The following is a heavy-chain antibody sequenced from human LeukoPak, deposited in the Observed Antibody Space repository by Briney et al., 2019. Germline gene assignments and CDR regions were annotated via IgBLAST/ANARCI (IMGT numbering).Heavy chain of an antibody. CDR3: AKARAFDI. CDR1: GFTFSSYG. J-gene: IGHJ3*02. CDR2: ISYDGSNK. V-gene: IGHV3-30*18. Sequence: GGSLRLSCAASGFTFSSYGMHWVRQAPGKGLEWVAVISYDGSNKYYADSVKGRFTISRDNSKNTLYLQMNSLRAEDTAVYYCAKARAFDIWGQGTMVTVSS.